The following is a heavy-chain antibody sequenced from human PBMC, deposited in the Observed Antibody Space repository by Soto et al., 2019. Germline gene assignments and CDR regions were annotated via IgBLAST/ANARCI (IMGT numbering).Heavy chain of an antibody. J-gene: IGHJ6*02. V-gene: IGHV3-74*03. CDR1: GFTFSGYW. CDR2: ISYDGTGT. CDR3: ANDFWSGYPSYYYGMDV. D-gene: IGHD3-3*01. Sequence: PRGSLRLSCPASGFTFSGYWMHWVRQAPGKGLVWVSHISYDGTGTTYAGSVKGRFTISRDNPKSTLYLQMNSLRAEDTAVYYCANDFWSGYPSYYYGMDVWGQGTTVTVSS.